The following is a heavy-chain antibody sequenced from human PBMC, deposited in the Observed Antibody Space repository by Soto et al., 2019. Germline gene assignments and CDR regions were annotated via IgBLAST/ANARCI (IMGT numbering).Heavy chain of an antibody. D-gene: IGHD2-2*01. CDR1: GYTFTGYS. Sequence: ASVKVSCKASGYTFTGYSIHWVRQAPGQRHEWMGWINGGNGDTKYSQKFQGRVTITRDTSASTAYMELTSLGSEDTAVYHCARGYCSSTSCQYYFDFWGQGTLVTVSS. J-gene: IGHJ4*02. CDR2: INGGNGDT. CDR3: ARGYCSSTSCQYYFDF. V-gene: IGHV1-3*01.